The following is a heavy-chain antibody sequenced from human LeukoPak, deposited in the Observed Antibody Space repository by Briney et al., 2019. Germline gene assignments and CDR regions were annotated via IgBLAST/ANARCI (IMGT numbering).Heavy chain of an antibody. D-gene: IGHD6-13*01. CDR3: AKAGYSTSWDFDY. CDR2: ISGSSGGT. CDR1: GFTFSSYA. V-gene: IGHV3-23*01. Sequence: GGSLRLSCAASGFTFSSYAMSWVRQAPGKGLEWVLSISGSSGGTYYADSVKGRFTISRDNSKNTLYLQMNSLRAEDTAIYYCAKAGYSTSWDFDYWGQGTLVTVSS. J-gene: IGHJ4*02.